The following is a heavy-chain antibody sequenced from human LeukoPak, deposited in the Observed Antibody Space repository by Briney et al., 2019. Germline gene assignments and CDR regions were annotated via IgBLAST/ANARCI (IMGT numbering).Heavy chain of an antibody. CDR2: ISSSGSTI. CDR1: GFTLSSYE. J-gene: IGHJ6*04. D-gene: IGHD3-10*02. V-gene: IGHV3-48*03. CDR3: AELGITMIGGV. Sequence: PGGSLRLSCAASGFTLSSYEMTWVRQAPGKGLEWVSYISSSGSTIYYADSVKGRFTISRDNAKNSLYLQMYSLRAEDTAVYYCAELGITMIGGVWGKGTTVTISS.